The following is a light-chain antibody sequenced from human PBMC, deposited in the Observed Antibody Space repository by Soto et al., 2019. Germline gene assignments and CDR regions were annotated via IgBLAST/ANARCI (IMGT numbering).Light chain of an antibody. Sequence: EMALTQSPDTLSVSTGASAALSGRASQSVNRDYLARCQQKPGQAPRLLIYGISKRATDIPDRFSGSGSGTEFTLTISSLQPEDFATYYCQQHGQWPITFGQGTRLEIK. J-gene: IGKJ5*01. CDR3: QQHGQWPIT. V-gene: IGKV3-20*01. CDR2: GIS. CDR1: QSVNRDY.